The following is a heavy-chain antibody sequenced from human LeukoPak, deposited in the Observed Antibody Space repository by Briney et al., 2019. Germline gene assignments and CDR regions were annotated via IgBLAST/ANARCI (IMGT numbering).Heavy chain of an antibody. Sequence: GGSLRLSCAASGFTFDDYAMHWVRHAPGKGLEWVSLISGDGGSTYYADSVKGRFTISRDNSKNSLYLQMNSLRTEDTALYYCAKDMEGRDSGTRFDYWGQGTLVTVSS. CDR1: GFTFDDYA. CDR3: AKDMEGRDSGTRFDY. CDR2: ISGDGGST. D-gene: IGHD1-26*01. V-gene: IGHV3-43*02. J-gene: IGHJ4*02.